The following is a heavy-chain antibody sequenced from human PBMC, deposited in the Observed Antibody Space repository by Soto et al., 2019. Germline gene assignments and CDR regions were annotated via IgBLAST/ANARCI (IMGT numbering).Heavy chain of an antibody. V-gene: IGHV4-31*03. CDR3: ARACSQPYYYDSSGYYAYWYFDL. J-gene: IGHJ2*01. Sequence: QVQLQESGPGLVKPSQTLSLTCTVSGGSISSGGYYWSWIRQHPGKGLEWIGYIYYSGSTYYNPSRKSRVTISVDTSKNQFSLKLSSVTAADTAVYYCARACSQPYYYDSSGYYAYWYFDLWGRGTLVTVSS. D-gene: IGHD3-22*01. CDR2: IYYSGST. CDR1: GGSISSGGYY.